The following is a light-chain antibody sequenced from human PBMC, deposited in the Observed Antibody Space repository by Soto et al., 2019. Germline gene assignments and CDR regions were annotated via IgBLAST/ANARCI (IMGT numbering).Light chain of an antibody. V-gene: IGKV1-12*01. Sequence: DIQRTHSPSSVYASVGDRVTITCRARQDSNIRLAGYQQKPGLAPNLLIYRASRLIGGVPSRFSSSGSGTDFTLTIRSLQPEELATYYRQQGKDFPLTCGGGTKVEIK. CDR2: RAS. J-gene: IGKJ4*01. CDR1: QDSNIR. CDR3: QQGKDFPLT.